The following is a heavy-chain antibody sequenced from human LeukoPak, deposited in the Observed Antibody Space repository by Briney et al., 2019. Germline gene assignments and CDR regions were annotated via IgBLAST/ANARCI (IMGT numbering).Heavy chain of an antibody. D-gene: IGHD2-2*01. J-gene: IGHJ4*02. CDR2: ISNSGRIK. V-gene: IGHV3-11*04. CDR1: GFNFSDYY. CDR3: ARPDCSSTSCYEFDC. Sequence: GGSLRLSCAASGFNFSDYYMSWIRQAPGKGLEWVSYISNSGRIKYYADSVKGRFTISRDNVKNSLYLQMNSLRAEDTAVYYCARPDCSSTSCYEFDCWGQGTLVAVSS.